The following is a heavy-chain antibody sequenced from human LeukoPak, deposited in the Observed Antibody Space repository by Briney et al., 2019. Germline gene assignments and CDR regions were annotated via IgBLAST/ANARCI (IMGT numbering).Heavy chain of an antibody. CDR3: ARVYYSSSYDYWYFDL. D-gene: IGHD6-13*01. J-gene: IGHJ2*01. CDR1: GGSISSYY. CDR2: IHYSGNT. V-gene: IGHV4-59*01. Sequence: SETLSLTCTVSGGSISSYYWSWIRQPPGKGLEWIGYIHYSGNTKYNPSLKSRVTISVDTSKNQFSLKLSSVTAADTAVYYCARVYYSSSYDYWYFDLWGRGTLVTVSS.